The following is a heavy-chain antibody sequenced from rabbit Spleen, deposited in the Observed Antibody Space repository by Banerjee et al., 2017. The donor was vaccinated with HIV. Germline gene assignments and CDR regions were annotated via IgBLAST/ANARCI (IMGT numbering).Heavy chain of an antibody. V-gene: IGHV1S7*01. D-gene: IGHD1-1*01. CDR3: VRGASESGYYSL. CDR2: IEPIFGVT. J-gene: IGHJ4*01. CDR1: GFDFRHYG. Sequence: QLEESAGGLVQPGGSLKLSCKASGFDFRHYGMSWVRQAPGKGLEWIGYIEPIFGVTYYANWVNGRFTISSHNAQNTLYLQLNSLTAADTATYFCVRGASESGYYSLWGPVTLVTVS.